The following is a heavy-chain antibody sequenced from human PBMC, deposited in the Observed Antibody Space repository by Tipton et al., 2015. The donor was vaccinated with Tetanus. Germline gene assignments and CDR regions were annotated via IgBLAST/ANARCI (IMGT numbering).Heavy chain of an antibody. V-gene: IGHV3-23*01. D-gene: IGHD6-19*01. CDR3: ATGYATGWYREPRFAP. J-gene: IGHJ5*02. CDR2: ISGTGQIT. CDR1: GFTFSSFG. Sequence: SLRLSCAASGFTFSSFGMTWVRQAPGKGLEWLSLISGTGQITYYADSVKGRFAISRDISKNTFYLQMSSLRTEDTALYFCATGYATGWYREPRFAPWGQGDLVTVSS.